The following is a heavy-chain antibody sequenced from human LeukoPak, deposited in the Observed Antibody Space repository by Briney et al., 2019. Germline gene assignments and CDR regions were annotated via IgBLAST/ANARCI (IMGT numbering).Heavy chain of an antibody. V-gene: IGHV4-59*01. CDR2: IYYSGST. D-gene: IGHD3-22*01. CDR1: GGSITNYY. CDR3: ARALNPYYDSSGYYDY. J-gene: IGHJ4*02. Sequence: SETLSLTCTVSGGSITNYYWSWIRQPPGKGLEWIGYIYYSGSTNYNPSLKSRVTISVDTSKNQFSLKLSSVTAADTAVYYCARALNPYYDSSGYYDYWGQGTLVTVSS.